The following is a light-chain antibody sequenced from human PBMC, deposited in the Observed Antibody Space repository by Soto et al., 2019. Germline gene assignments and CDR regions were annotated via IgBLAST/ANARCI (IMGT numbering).Light chain of an antibody. CDR3: SSYTSSSTYV. Sequence: SPLAQTASMSAPPGQSITISCSGTSSEDGGYNYVSWYQQHPGKAPKLMIYDVSNRPSGVSNRFSGSKSGNTASLTISGLQAEDEADYYCSSYTSSSTYVFGTGTKVTVL. CDR2: DVS. CDR1: SSEDGGYNY. V-gene: IGLV2-14*01. J-gene: IGLJ1*01.